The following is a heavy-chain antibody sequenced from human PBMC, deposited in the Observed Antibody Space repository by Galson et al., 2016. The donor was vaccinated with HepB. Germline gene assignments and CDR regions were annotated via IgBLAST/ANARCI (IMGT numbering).Heavy chain of an antibody. CDR1: GFTFDDYA. V-gene: IGHV3-43D*03. CDR2: ITWDGGDS. D-gene: IGHD6-13*01. J-gene: IGHJ6*02. CDR3: ARDGGQQVVRWERLRKVYYYYPMDV. Sequence: SLRLSCAASGFTFDDYAMHWVRQAPGKGLEWVSLITWDGGDSYYADSVKGRFTISRDNNKNSLYLQMNSLRDDDTAVYYCARDGGQQVVRWERLRKVYYYYPMDVWGQGTTVTVSS.